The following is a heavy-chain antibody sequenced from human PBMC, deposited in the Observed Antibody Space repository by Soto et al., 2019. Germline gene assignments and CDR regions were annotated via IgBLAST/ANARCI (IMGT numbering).Heavy chain of an antibody. V-gene: IGHV4-59*01. J-gene: IGHJ5*02. CDR2: IHYTGSS. CDR1: FFPLHGFF. D-gene: IGHD6-13*01. CDR3: AKVGRIAAAGTWFDP. Sequence: SGTPSLTSPLPFFPLHGFFWGWDPPPPGKELELIAYIHYTGSSYYNPSLKSRVTISIDTSKNQFSLKLSSVSDADTAVYYCAKVGRIAAAGTWFDPWGQGTLVTVSS.